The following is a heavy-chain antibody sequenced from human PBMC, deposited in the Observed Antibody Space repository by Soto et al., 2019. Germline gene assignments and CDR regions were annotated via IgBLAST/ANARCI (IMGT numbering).Heavy chain of an antibody. J-gene: IGHJ4*02. CDR2: IIPMFGTT. CDR1: GGTFNSDA. V-gene: IGHV1-69*12. CDR3: ARERWDSTVGGLDY. Sequence: QVQLVQSGAEVKKPGSSVKVSCKASGGTFNSDAFSWVRQAPGQGLEWMGGIIPMFGTTNYAQKFQGRVTSTADASTSTAYLELPSLTNDDTAVYYCARERWDSTVGGLDYWGQGTLVTVSS. D-gene: IGHD3-16*01.